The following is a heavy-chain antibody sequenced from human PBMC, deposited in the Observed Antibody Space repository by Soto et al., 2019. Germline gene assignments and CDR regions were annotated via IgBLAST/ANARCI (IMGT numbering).Heavy chain of an antibody. CDR1: GYSFTSYW. J-gene: IGHJ5*02. CDR2: IDPSDSYT. CDR3: ARLDYYGSGSYFREAIDP. V-gene: IGHV5-10-1*01. Sequence: GESLKISCKGYGYSFTSYWLSWVRQMPGKGLEWMGRIDPSDSYTNYSPSFQGHVTISADKSISTAYLQWSSLKASDTAMYYCARLDYYGSGSYFREAIDPWGQGTLVTVSS. D-gene: IGHD3-10*01.